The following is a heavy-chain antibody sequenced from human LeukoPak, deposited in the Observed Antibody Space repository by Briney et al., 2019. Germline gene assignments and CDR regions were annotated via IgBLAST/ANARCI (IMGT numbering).Heavy chain of an antibody. CDR3: ARDPIPGIAVAETDY. Sequence: SETLSLTCTVSGGSISSYYWSWIRQPAGKGLEWIGRIYTSGSTNYNPSLKSRVTMSVDTSKNQFSLKLSSVTAADTAVYYCARDPIPGIAVAETDYWGQGTLVTVSS. J-gene: IGHJ4*02. CDR2: IYTSGST. V-gene: IGHV4-4*07. D-gene: IGHD6-19*01. CDR1: GGSISSYY.